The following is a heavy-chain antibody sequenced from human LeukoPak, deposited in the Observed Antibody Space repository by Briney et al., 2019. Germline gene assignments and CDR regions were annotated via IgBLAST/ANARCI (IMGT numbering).Heavy chain of an antibody. V-gene: IGHV3-53*01. D-gene: IGHD6-6*01. Sequence: GGSLRLSCAASGFTVSSNYMSWVRQAPGKGLEWVSAIYSGGSTYYADSVKGRLTISRDNSKNALYLQMSSLRVEDTAVYYCVKGSSASRPYYFDYRGQGTLVTVSS. CDR2: IYSGGST. CDR3: VKGSSASRPYYFDY. J-gene: IGHJ4*02. CDR1: GFTVSSNY.